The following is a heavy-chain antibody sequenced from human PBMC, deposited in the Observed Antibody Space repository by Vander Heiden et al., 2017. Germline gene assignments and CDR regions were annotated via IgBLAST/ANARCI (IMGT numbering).Heavy chain of an antibody. CDR2: IYSGGST. CDR1: GFPVRTHY. CDR3: ARDGPYYDILTGHYGMDV. V-gene: IGHV3-53*01. J-gene: IGHJ6*02. D-gene: IGHD3-9*01. Sequence: EVQLVESGGGLIQPGGSLRLSCSASGFPVRTHYMSWVRQAPGKGMEWVSVIYSGGSTYYADSVKGRFTISRDNSKNTLYLQMNSLRAEDTAVYYCARDGPYYDILTGHYGMDVWGQGTTVTVSS.